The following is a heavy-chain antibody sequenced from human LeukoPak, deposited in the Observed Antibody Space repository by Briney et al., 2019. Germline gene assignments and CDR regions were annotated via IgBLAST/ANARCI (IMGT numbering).Heavy chain of an antibody. V-gene: IGHV4-38-2*01. CDR3: ARVLSVPYLLDS. D-gene: IGHD3-10*02. CDR1: GHSTTKGYY. Sequence: SETLSLTCAISGHSTTKGYYWAWFRQSPGKGLEWSATFFSSHKSFYNASLESRVTMSLDTSKSQFSLHLTSVAAADTAVSYCARVLSVPYLLDSWGRGTQVTVSS. J-gene: IGHJ4*02. CDR2: FFSSHKS.